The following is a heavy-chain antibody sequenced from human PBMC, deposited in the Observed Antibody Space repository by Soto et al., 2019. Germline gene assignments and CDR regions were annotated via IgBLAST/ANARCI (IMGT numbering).Heavy chain of an antibody. CDR2: IPSRGRP. D-gene: IGHD5-12*01. J-gene: IGHJ5*02. V-gene: IGHV4-30-4*01. Sequence: SETLSLTCSVSGASVAGGSYYWSWVRQPPGKGLEWIGYIPSRGRPFYNPSLTSRGTISADTSTNQRSLQLTSVTAADTAVYYCARDTYSGYDFGLWGQGALVTVSS. CDR3: ARDTYSGYDFGL. CDR1: GASVAGGSYY.